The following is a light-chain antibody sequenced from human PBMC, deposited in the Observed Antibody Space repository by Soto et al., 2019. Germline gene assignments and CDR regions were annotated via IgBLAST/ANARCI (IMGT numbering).Light chain of an antibody. CDR2: DAS. Sequence: EIVLTQSPATLSLSPXERATLSCRASQSVISYLAWYQQKPGQAPRLLIHDASNRATGIPARFSGSGSGRDFTLPISSLEPEDSGVYYCQQRSTWPGTFGQGTKLEIK. CDR1: QSVISY. CDR3: QQRSTWPGT. J-gene: IGKJ2*01. V-gene: IGKV3-11*02.